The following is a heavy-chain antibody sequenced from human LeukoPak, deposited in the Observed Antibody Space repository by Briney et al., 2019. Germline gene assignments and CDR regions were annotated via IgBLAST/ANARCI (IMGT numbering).Heavy chain of an antibody. J-gene: IGHJ6*02. D-gene: IGHD3-22*01. V-gene: IGHV3-33*01. Sequence: GRSLRLSCAASGFTFSSYGMHWVRQAPGKGLEWVAVIWYDGSNKYYADSVKGRFTISRDNSKNTLYLQMNSLRAEDTAVYYCARDGDSSGYYPLMDVWGQGTTVTVSS. CDR3: ARDGDSSGYYPLMDV. CDR1: GFTFSSYG. CDR2: IWYDGSNK.